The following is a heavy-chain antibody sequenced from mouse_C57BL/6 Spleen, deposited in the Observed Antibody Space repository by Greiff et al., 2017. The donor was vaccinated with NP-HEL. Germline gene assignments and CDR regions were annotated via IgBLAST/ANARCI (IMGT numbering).Heavy chain of an antibody. Sequence: QVQLQQPGAELVKPGASVKMSCKASGYTFTSYWITWVKQRPGQGLEWIGDIYPGSGSTNYNEKFKSKATLTVDTSSSTAYMQLSSLTSEDSAVDYWALMTTVVAYYAMDYWGQGTSVTVSS. CDR1: GYTFTSYW. CDR2: IYPGSGST. D-gene: IGHD1-1*01. J-gene: IGHJ4*01. CDR3: ALMTTVVAYYAMDY. V-gene: IGHV1-55*01.